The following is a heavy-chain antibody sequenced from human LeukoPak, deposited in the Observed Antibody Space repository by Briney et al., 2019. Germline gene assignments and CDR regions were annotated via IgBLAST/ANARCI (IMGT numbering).Heavy chain of an antibody. V-gene: IGHV1-2*02. D-gene: IGHD3-9*01. CDR1: GGTFSSYA. CDR3: ARGGRYDILTGYSPDFDY. J-gene: IGHJ4*02. Sequence: ASVKVSCKASGGTFSSYAISWVRQAPGQGLEWMGWINPNSGGTNYAQKFQGRVTMTRDTSISTAYMELSRLRSDDTAVYYYARGGRYDILTGYSPDFDYWGQGTLVTVSS. CDR2: INPNSGGT.